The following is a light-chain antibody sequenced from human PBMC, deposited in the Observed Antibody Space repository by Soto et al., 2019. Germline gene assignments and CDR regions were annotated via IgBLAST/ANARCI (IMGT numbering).Light chain of an antibody. V-gene: IGLV2-11*01. Sequence: QSALTQPRSVSGSPGQSVAMSCTGTSSDVGGYKHVSWYQQHPQKAPKLIIYDVTERPSGVPDRFSGSKSGNTASLTISGLLAEDEADYYCCSYAGTYTWVFGGGTKLTVL. CDR1: SSDVGGYKH. CDR2: DVT. CDR3: CSYAGTYTWV. J-gene: IGLJ3*02.